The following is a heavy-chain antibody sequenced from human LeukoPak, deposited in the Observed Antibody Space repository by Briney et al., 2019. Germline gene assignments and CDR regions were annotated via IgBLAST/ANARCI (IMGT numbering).Heavy chain of an antibody. CDR1: GFTFSNYG. CDR2: IRYDGSNK. Sequence: GGSLRLSCAASGFTFSNYGMHWVRQAPGKGLEWVAFIRYDGSNKYYADSVKGRFTISRDNSKNTLYLQMKSLRADDTALYYCARGEPATPASLDYWGQGTLVTVSS. CDR3: ARGEPATPASLDY. V-gene: IGHV3-30*02. J-gene: IGHJ4*02. D-gene: IGHD3-16*01.